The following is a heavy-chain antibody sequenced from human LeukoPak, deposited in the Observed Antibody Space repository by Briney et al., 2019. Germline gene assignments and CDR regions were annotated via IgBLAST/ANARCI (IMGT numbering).Heavy chain of an antibody. Sequence: GRSLRLSCAASGFTFTSYGMHWVRQAPGKGLEWAAVISHDGSNKYYADSVKGRFTISRDNSKNTLYTLYLQMDSLRAEDTAVYYCAKDLRYCSGRSCPRGYYYGMDVWGQGTTVTVSS. V-gene: IGHV3-30*18. CDR2: ISHDGSNK. CDR1: GFTFTSYG. D-gene: IGHD2-15*01. CDR3: AKDLRYCSGRSCPRGYYYGMDV. J-gene: IGHJ6*02.